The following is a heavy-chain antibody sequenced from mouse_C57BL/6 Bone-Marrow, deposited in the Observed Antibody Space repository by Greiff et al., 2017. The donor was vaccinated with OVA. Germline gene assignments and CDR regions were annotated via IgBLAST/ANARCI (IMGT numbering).Heavy chain of an antibody. Sequence: EVHLVESGPELVKPGASVKISCKASGYSFTGYYMHWVKQSHGNILDWIGYIYPYNGVSSYNQKFKGKATLTVDKSSSTAYMELRSLTSDDSAVYYCAIMSEYFDYWGQGTTLTVSS. V-gene: IGHV1-31*01. CDR2: IYPYNGVS. CDR1: GYSFTGYY. CDR3: AIMSEYFDY. J-gene: IGHJ2*01.